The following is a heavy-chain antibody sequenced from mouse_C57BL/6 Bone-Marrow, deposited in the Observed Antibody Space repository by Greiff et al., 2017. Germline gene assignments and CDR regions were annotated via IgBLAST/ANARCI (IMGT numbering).Heavy chain of an antibody. CDR2: IDPSDSYT. CDR1: GYTFTSYW. CDR3: ARGLRRRGAWFAY. J-gene: IGHJ3*01. D-gene: IGHD2-2*01. V-gene: IGHV1-50*01. Sequence: QVHVKQPGAELVKPGASVKLSCKASGYTFTSYWMQWVKQRPGQGLEWIGEIDPSDSYTNYNQKFKGKATLTVDTSSSTAYMQLSSLTSEDSAVYYCARGLRRRGAWFAYWGQGNLVTVSA.